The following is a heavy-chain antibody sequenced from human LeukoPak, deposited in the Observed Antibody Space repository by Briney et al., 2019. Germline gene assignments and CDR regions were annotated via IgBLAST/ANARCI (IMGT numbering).Heavy chain of an antibody. CDR3: AKADDTQTGIVGATVFDY. V-gene: IGHV3-23*01. CDR1: GFTFSSYA. CDR2: ISGSGGST. J-gene: IGHJ4*02. D-gene: IGHD1-26*01. Sequence: GGSLRLSCAASGFTFSSYAMSWVRQAPGKGLEWVSAISGSGGSTYYADSVKGRFTISRDNSKNTLYLQMNSLRAEDTAVYYCAKADDTQTGIVGATVFDYWGQGTLVTVSS.